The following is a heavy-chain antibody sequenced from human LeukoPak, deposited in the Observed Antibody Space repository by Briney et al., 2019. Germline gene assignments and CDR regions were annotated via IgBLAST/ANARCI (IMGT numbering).Heavy chain of an antibody. Sequence: GGSLRLSCSASGFTFSSYAMHWVRQAPGKGLEYVSAISSNGGSTYYADSVKGRFTISRDNSKNTLYLQMSSLRAEDTAVYYCVKGGLRYFDWRESSFDYWGRGTLVTVSS. V-gene: IGHV3-64D*06. CDR1: GFTFSSYA. J-gene: IGHJ4*02. CDR2: ISSNGGST. D-gene: IGHD3-9*01. CDR3: VKGGLRYFDWRESSFDY.